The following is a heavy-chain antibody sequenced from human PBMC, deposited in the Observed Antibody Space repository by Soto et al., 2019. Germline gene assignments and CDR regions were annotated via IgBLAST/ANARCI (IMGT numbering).Heavy chain of an antibody. Sequence: SETLSLTCAVYGGSFSGYYWSWIRQPPGKGLEWIGEINHSGSTNYNPSLKSRVTISVDTSKNQFSLKLSSVTAADTAVYYCARARRYCSSTSCSAHFGYWGQGTLVTVSS. D-gene: IGHD2-2*01. CDR3: ARARRYCSSTSCSAHFGY. CDR2: INHSGST. CDR1: GGSFSGYY. V-gene: IGHV4-34*01. J-gene: IGHJ4*02.